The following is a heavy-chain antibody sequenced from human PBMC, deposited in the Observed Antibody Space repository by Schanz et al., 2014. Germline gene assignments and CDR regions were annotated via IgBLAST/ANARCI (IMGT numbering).Heavy chain of an antibody. Sequence: QVQLVESGGGVVQPGRSLRLSCAASGFNFRNYGMHWVRQAPGKGLEWVAGATFDGTKKYYGDSVKGRFTISRDNSNNTLSLQMNSLRDEDTGLYYCARGGVGDLHTDYWGQGTLVTVSS. V-gene: IGHV3-33*05. CDR1: GFNFRNYG. CDR2: ATFDGTKK. D-gene: IGHD3-10*01. J-gene: IGHJ4*02. CDR3: ARGGVGDLHTDY.